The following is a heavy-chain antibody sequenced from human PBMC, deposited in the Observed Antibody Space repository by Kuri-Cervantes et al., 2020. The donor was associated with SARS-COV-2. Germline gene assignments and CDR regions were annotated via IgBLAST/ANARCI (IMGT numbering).Heavy chain of an antibody. D-gene: IGHD4-17*01. CDR2: ISSSSSTI. CDR3: AKETTGYYYYMDV. CDR1: GLTFSSYS. J-gene: IGHJ6*03. Sequence: GESLKISCAASGLTFSSYSMNWVRQAPGKGLEWVSYISSSSSTIYYADSVKGRFTISRDNAKNSLYLQMNSLRAEDTAVYYCAKETTGYYYYMDVWGKGTTVTVSS. V-gene: IGHV3-48*01.